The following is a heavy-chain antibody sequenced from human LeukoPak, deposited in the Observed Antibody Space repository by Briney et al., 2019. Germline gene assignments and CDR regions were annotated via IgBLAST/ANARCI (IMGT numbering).Heavy chain of an antibody. J-gene: IGHJ6*02. Sequence: PSETLPLTCTVSGGSISSYYWSWIRQPPGKGLEWIGYIYYSGSTNYNPSLKSRVTISVDTSKNQFSLKLSSVTAADTAVYYCARLLVYCSGGSCSNRDYYYYGMDVWGQGTTVTVSS. CDR1: GGSISSYY. D-gene: IGHD2-15*01. V-gene: IGHV4-59*08. CDR2: IYYSGST. CDR3: ARLLVYCSGGSCSNRDYYYYGMDV.